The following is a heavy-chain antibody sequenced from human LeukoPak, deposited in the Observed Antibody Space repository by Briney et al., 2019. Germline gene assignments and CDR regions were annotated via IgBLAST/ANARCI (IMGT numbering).Heavy chain of an antibody. V-gene: IGHV1-2*02. CDR1: GYTFTGYY. D-gene: IGHD3-22*01. CDR3: ARDRRVYYDSSGYSWWSFDY. J-gene: IGHJ4*02. CDR2: INPNSGGT. Sequence: ASVKASCKASGYTFTGYYMHWVRQAPGQGLEWMGWINPNSGGTNYAQKFQGRVTMTRDTSISTAYMELSRLRSDDTAVYYCARDRRVYYDSSGYSWWSFDYWGQGTLVTVSS.